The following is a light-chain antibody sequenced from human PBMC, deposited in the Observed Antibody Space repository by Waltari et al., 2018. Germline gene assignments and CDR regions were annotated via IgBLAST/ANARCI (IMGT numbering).Light chain of an antibody. Sequence: EIVLTQSPDTLSLSPGERATLSCRARQSVSNYLAWYQQKPGQAPRLLIYSPSYWATGVPARFSGSGSGTDFTLTISSLEPEDFAVYYCMQRRNWPRTFGQGTKVEIK. CDR3: MQRRNWPRT. J-gene: IGKJ1*01. CDR1: QSVSNY. V-gene: IGKV3-11*01. CDR2: SPS.